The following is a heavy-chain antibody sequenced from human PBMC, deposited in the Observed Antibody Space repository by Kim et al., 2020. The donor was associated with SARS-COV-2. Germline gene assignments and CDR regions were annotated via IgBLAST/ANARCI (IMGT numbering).Heavy chain of an antibody. CDR2: VSSDGSVK. D-gene: IGHD6-19*01. CDR1: GFTFSDFP. V-gene: IGHV3-30*04. J-gene: IGHJ4*02. CDR3: ARVPSWGRAVAGPFDY. Sequence: GGSLRLSCATSGFTFSDFPLHWVRQAPGKGLEWVAVVSSDGSVKYYADSVSDRFTISRDNFNNILYLQMNSLKPDDTSVYYCARVPSWGRAVAGPFDYWGQGTLVTVSS.